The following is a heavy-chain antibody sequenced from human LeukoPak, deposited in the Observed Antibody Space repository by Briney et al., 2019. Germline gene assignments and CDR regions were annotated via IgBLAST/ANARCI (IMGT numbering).Heavy chain of an antibody. V-gene: IGHV3-9*01. D-gene: IGHD3-10*01. Sequence: GGSLRLSCAASGFTFDDYAMHWVRQAPGKGLEWVSGINWNSGSIAYADSVKGRFTISRDNSKNTLYLQMNSLRAEDTAVYYCAKDRLGGSGSYDYWGQGTLVTVSS. CDR1: GFTFDDYA. CDR2: INWNSGSI. CDR3: AKDRLGGSGSYDY. J-gene: IGHJ4*02.